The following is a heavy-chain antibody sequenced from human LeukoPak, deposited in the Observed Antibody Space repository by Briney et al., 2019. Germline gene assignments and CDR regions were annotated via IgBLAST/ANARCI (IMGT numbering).Heavy chain of an antibody. Sequence: GGSLRLPCAASGFTFTIFGLNWVRQAPGKGLEWVSAISNSASTYYADSVKGRFTISRDNSKNTLYLQMNSLRAEDTAIYYCAKDIPISGSYFHWGQGTLVTVSP. CDR2: ISNSAST. V-gene: IGHV3-23*01. CDR1: GFTFTIFG. J-gene: IGHJ4*02. CDR3: AKDIPISGSYFH. D-gene: IGHD1-26*01.